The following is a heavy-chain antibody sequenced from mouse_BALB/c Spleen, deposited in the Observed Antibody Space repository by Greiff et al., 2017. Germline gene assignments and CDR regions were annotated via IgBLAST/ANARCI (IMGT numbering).Heavy chain of an antibody. CDR3: ARDGEVIGLCAY. J-gene: IGHJ3*01. V-gene: IGHV5-15*02. CDR1: GFTFSDYG. D-gene: IGHD1-2*01. CDR2: ISNLAYSI. Sequence: EVQRVESGGGLVQPGGSRKLSCAASGFTFSDYGMAWVRQAPGKGPEWVAFISNLAYSIYYADTVTGRFTISRENAKNTLYLEMSSLRSEDTAMYYCARDGEVIGLCAYWGQGTLVTVSA.